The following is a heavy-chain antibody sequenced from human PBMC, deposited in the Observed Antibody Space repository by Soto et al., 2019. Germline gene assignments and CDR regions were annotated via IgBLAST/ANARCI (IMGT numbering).Heavy chain of an antibody. CDR1: GFTVSSNY. CDR2: IYSGGST. CDR3: ASPLGYCSGGSCSPRPDYYYYGMDV. J-gene: IGHJ6*02. Sequence: EVQLVESGGGLVQPGGSLRLSCAASGFTVSSNYMSWVRQAPGKGLEWVSVIYSGGSTYYADSVKGRFTISRHNSKNTRYLQMNSLRAEDTAVYYCASPLGYCSGGSCSPRPDYYYYGMDVWGQGTTVTVSS. D-gene: IGHD2-15*01. V-gene: IGHV3-53*04.